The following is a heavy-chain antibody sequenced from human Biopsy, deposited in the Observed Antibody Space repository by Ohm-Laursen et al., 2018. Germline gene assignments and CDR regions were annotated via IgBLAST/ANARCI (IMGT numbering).Heavy chain of an antibody. V-gene: IGHV1-69*04. CDR3: ATDADGYYTEFDF. Sequence: GSSVKVSCKASGGTFNNHAFSWVRQAPGQGLEWLGRIVPILGTVNYAQRFQGRVALTADKSTGTAYMELNRLISDDTAVYYCATDADGYYTEFDFWGQGTLITVSS. CDR1: GGTFNNHA. J-gene: IGHJ4*02. CDR2: IVPILGTV. D-gene: IGHD5-24*01.